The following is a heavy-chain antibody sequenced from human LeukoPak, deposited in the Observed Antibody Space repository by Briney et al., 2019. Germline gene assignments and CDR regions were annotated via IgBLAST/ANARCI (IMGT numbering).Heavy chain of an antibody. J-gene: IGHJ5*02. CDR1: GGSISSGGYY. CDR3: ARDKGQITIFGVVIGSNWFDP. D-gene: IGHD3-3*01. CDR2: IYHSGST. V-gene: IGHV4-30-2*01. Sequence: SETLSLTCTVSGGSISSGGYYWSWIRQPPGKGLEWIGYIYHSGSTYYNPSLKSRVTISVDRSKNQFSLKLSSVTAADTAVYYCARDKGQITIFGVVIGSNWFDPWGQGTLVTVSS.